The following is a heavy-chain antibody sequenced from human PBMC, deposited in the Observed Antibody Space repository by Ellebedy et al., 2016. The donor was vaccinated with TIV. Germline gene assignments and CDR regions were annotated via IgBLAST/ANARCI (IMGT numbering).Heavy chain of an antibody. CDR1: RFTFSGYW. V-gene: IGHV3-7*03. CDR3: ARDGAYGDYSPGYYGMDV. D-gene: IGHD4-17*01. Sequence: GESLKISCAASRFTFSGYWMSWVRQAPGKGLEWVANINGDGSKKYYVDSVKGRFTISRDNDKNSVYLQMNSLRTEDTALYYCARDGAYGDYSPGYYGMDVWGQGTTVTVSS. J-gene: IGHJ6*02. CDR2: INGDGSKK.